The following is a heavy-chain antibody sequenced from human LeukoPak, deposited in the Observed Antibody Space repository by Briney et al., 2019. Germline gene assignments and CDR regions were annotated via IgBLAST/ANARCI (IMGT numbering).Heavy chain of an antibody. CDR2: INHSGST. J-gene: IGHJ6*03. V-gene: IGHV4-34*01. Sequence: SETLSLTCAVYGGSFSGDYWSWIRQPPGKGLEWIGEINHSGSTNYNPSLKSRVTISVDTSKNQFSLKLSSVTAADTAVYYCARVDRGVILYYYYTDVWGKGTTVTVSS. D-gene: IGHD3-10*01. CDR1: GGSFSGDY. CDR3: ARVDRGVILYYYYTDV.